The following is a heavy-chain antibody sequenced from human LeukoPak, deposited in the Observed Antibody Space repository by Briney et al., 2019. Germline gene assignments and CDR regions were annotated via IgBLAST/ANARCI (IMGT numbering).Heavy chain of an antibody. V-gene: IGHV3-48*03. CDR3: ARVVEGYSNYPPYYYGMDV. CDR1: GFTFSSYE. Sequence: GGSLRLSCAASGFTFSSYEMNWVRQAPGKGLEWVSYNSSSGSTIYYADSVKGRFTISRDNAKNSLYLQMNSLRAEDTAVYYCARVVEGYSNYPPYYYGMDVWGQGTTVTVSS. D-gene: IGHD4-11*01. J-gene: IGHJ6*02. CDR2: NSSSGSTI.